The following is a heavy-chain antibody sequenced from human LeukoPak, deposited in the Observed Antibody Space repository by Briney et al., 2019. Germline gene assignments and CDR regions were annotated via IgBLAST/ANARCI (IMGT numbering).Heavy chain of an antibody. J-gene: IGHJ4*02. V-gene: IGHV1-69*13. CDR3: ATPITYYAAWSGYSPFDY. CDR1: GGTFINFA. D-gene: IGHD3-3*01. CDR2: IIPMSDTT. Sequence: ASVKVSCKASGGTFINFAFNWVRQAPGQGLEWMGGIIPMSDTTNYAQNFQGRITITADESSRTAYMELSSLRSDDTAVYYCATPITYYAAWSGYSPFDYWGQGTLVPVSS.